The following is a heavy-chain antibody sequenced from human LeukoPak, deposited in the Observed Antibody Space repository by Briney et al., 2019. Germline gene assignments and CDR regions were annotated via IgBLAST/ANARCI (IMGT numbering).Heavy chain of an antibody. CDR3: ARDDNYYDGTSYSSGFDY. CDR2: IRIDGNT. J-gene: IGHJ4*01. D-gene: IGHD3-22*01. Sequence: PGGSLRLSCAASGFPLSGFWMHWVRQVPGKELVWVALIRIDGNTNVADSVKGRFTISRDTAKNTLYLQMNSLRAEDSAIYYCARDDNYYDGTSYSSGFDYWGHGTLVTVPS. V-gene: IGHV3-74*01. CDR1: GFPLSGFW.